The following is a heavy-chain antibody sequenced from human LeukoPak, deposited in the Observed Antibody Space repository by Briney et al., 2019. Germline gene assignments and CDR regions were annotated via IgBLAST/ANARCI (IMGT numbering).Heavy chain of an antibody. J-gene: IGHJ4*01. V-gene: IGHV1-2*02. CDR1: GYFFRDCY. Sequence: ASVKVPCKASGYFFRDCYMHWVRQAPGQGLEWMGFINPSSGDSNYAQKFQGRVTMTSDTSISTAYLELNRLRTDDTAIYFCARDVHDYGGNSGFDYWGQGSLVIVSS. D-gene: IGHD4-23*01. CDR2: INPSSGDS. CDR3: ARDVHDYGGNSGFDY.